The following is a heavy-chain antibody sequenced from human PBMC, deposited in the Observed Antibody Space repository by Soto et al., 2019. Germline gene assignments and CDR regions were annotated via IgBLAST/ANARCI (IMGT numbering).Heavy chain of an antibody. J-gene: IGHJ6*02. CDR2: LNTGNGNT. D-gene: IGHD2-8*01. Sequence: ASVKVSCKASGYTFTNNGLHWVRQAPGQRLEWMGWLNTGNGNTQYSKNFQGRVTITRDTSASTAYMELSSLRSEDTAVYYCATYERSLYTYYYYYGMDVWGQGTRVRVSS. CDR1: GYTFTNNG. CDR3: ATYERSLYTYYYYYGMDV. V-gene: IGHV1-3*04.